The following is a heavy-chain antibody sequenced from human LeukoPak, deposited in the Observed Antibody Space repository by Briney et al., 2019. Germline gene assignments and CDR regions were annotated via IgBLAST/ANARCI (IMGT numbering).Heavy chain of an antibody. J-gene: IGHJ4*02. D-gene: IGHD1-26*01. V-gene: IGHV3-30*02. CDR1: GFTFSSYG. CDR3: AKDRISGSYSNFDY. Sequence: PGGSLRLSCAASGFTFSSYGMHWVRQAPGKGLEWVAFIRYDGSNKYYADSVKGRFTISRDNSKNTLYLQMNSLRAEDTAVYYCAKDRISGSYSNFDYWGQGTLVTVSS. CDR2: IRYDGSNK.